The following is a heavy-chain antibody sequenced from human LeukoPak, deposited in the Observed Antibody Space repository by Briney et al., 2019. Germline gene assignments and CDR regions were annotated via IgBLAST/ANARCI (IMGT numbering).Heavy chain of an antibody. D-gene: IGHD1-26*01. J-gene: IGHJ4*02. CDR2: IGWDDDK. V-gene: IGHV2-70*01. Sequence: SGPTLVNPTQTLTLTCTFSGFSLSTSGMCVSWIRQPPGKALEWLALIGWDDDKYYSTSLKTRLTISKDTSKNQVVLTMTNMDPVDTATYYCARNFRGSGSYGFDYWGQGTLVTVSS. CDR1: GFSLSTSGMC. CDR3: ARNFRGSGSYGFDY.